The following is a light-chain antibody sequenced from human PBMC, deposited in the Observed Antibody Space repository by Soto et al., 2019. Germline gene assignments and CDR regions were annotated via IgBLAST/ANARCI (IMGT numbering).Light chain of an antibody. CDR3: QQSSSTVLT. CDR1: QSISSY. Sequence: DIRMTQSPSSLSASVGDRVTITCRASQSISSYLNWYQQKPGKAPKLLIYAASSLQGGVPSRFSGSGSGTDFTLTISSLQREDCAIYYCQQSSSTVLTFGGGTKVEIK. CDR2: AAS. J-gene: IGKJ4*01. V-gene: IGKV1-39*01.